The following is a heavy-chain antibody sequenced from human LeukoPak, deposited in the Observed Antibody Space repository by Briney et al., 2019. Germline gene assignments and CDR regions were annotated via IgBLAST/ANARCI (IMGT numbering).Heavy chain of an antibody. D-gene: IGHD3-22*01. Sequence: KSSETLSLTCTVSGGSISSYYWGWIRQPPGKGLEWIGYIYYSGSTNYNPSLKGRVTISVDTSKNQFSLKLNSVTAADTAVYYCARGGVDYDSSGLIDYWGQGTLVTVSS. J-gene: IGHJ4*02. CDR1: GGSISSYY. CDR2: IYYSGST. V-gene: IGHV4-59*01. CDR3: ARGGVDYDSSGLIDY.